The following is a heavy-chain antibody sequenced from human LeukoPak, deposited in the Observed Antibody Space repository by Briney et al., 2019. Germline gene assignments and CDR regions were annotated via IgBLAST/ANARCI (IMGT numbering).Heavy chain of an antibody. D-gene: IGHD4-23*01. CDR1: GYTFTSYD. CDR2: MNPNSGNT. Sequence: ASVKVSCKAFGYTFTSYDINWVRQATGQGLEWMGWMNPNSGNTGYAQRFQGRVTITRNTSINTAYMELSSLRSEDTAVYSCARAPAWGGNPLGGYPSYYMDVWGNGTTVTVSS. V-gene: IGHV1-8*03. J-gene: IGHJ6*03. CDR3: ARAPAWGGNPLGGYPSYYMDV.